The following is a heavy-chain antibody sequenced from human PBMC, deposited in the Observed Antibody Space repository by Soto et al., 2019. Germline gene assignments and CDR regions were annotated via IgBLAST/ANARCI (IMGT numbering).Heavy chain of an antibody. J-gene: IGHJ4*02. D-gene: IGHD1-26*01. CDR2: IIPIIGIA. CDR1: GGTFSNST. V-gene: IGHV1-69*02. Sequence: QVQLVQSGAEVKKPGSSMKVSCKASGGTFSNSTINWVRQAPGEGLEWMGRIIPIIGIAAYAQKFHGRVTLTADKSRSTAYMELCSLGSDDTAVYYCATSERPFLGYDYWGQGALVTVSS. CDR3: ATSERPFLGYDY.